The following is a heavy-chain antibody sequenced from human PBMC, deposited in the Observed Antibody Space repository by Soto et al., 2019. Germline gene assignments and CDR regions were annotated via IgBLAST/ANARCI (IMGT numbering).Heavy chain of an antibody. J-gene: IGHJ4*02. V-gene: IGHV1-3*01. CDR1: GYTFTSYA. CDR3: ARRGIQLETGVATGFDY. Sequence: ASVKVSCKASGYTFTSYAMHWVRQAPGQRLEWMGWINAGNGNTKYSQKFQGRFTISRDNAKNTLDLQLNSLRAEDTAVYYCARRGIQLETGVATGFDYWGQGTLVTVSS. D-gene: IGHD5-18*01. CDR2: INAGNGNT.